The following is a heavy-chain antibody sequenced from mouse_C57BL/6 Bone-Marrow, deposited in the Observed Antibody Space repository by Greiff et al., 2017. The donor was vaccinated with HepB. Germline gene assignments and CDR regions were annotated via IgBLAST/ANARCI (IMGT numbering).Heavy chain of an antibody. V-gene: IGHV1-20*01. CDR3: ARGPLLPYYYAMDY. J-gene: IGHJ4*01. Sequence: VQLKESGPELVKPGDSVKISCKASGYSFTGYFMNWVMQSHGKSLEWIGRINPYNGDTFYNQKFKGKATLTVDKSSSTAHMELRSLTSEDSAVYYCARGPLLPYYYAMDYWGQGTSVTVSS. CDR2: INPYNGDT. CDR1: GYSFTGYF. D-gene: IGHD1-1*01.